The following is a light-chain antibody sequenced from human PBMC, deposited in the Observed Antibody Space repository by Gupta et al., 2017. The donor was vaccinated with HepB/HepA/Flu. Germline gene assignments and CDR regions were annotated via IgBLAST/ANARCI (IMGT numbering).Light chain of an antibody. CDR3: QQTYINPFT. CDR1: QNIGSY. CDR2: AAS. V-gene: IGKV1-39*01. Sequence: DRVTITCRASQNIGSYLNWYQLKPGKAPKLLIYAASTLQSGVSSKFSGSGSATDFTLTINSLQPEDFASYSCQQTYINPFTFGPGTKVHIQ. J-gene: IGKJ3*01.